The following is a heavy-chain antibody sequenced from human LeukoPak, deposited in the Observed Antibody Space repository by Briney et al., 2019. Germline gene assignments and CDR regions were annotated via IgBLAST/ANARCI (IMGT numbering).Heavy chain of an antibody. CDR1: GGSISSGGYY. V-gene: IGHV4-61*08. Sequence: PSETLSLTCSVFGGSISSGGYYWNWIRQQPGKGLEWIGYIYYSGSTNYNPSLKSRVTISVDTSKNQFSLKLSSVTAADTAVYYCARHGTSGTNLNWFDPWGQGTLVTVSS. J-gene: IGHJ5*02. CDR2: IYYSGST. CDR3: ARHGTSGTNLNWFDP. D-gene: IGHD1-1*01.